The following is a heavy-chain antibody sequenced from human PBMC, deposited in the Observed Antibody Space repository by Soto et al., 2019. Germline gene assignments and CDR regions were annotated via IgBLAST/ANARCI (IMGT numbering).Heavy chain of an antibody. CDR3: GRGIRS. Sequence: PSETLSLTCTVSGDSXSVGGYYWSWIRQHPGKGLEWIGYIYYSGHTYYNPSLKSRVTISVDTSKNQFSLKLTFVTAADTAVYYCGRGIRSWGEGTTVTVSS. D-gene: IGHD3-16*01. J-gene: IGHJ6*04. CDR2: IYYSGHT. CDR1: GDSXSVGGYY. V-gene: IGHV4-31*03.